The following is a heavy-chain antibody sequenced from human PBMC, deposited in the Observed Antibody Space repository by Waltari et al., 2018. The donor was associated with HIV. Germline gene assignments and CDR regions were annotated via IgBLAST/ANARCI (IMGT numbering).Heavy chain of an antibody. J-gene: IGHJ5*02. Sequence: QLQLQESGPGLVKPSETLSLTCIVSGGSVSSSTYYWAWIRQPPGKGLEWIGNIYFRGTTYYNPSLKRVITISVDTSKNQGTLKLNSVSAADTAIYYCARAAGTINWFDPWGQGTLVTVSS. V-gene: IGHV4-39*01. CDR3: ARAAGTINWFDP. CDR2: IYFRGTT. D-gene: IGHD6-13*01. CDR1: GGSVSSSTYY.